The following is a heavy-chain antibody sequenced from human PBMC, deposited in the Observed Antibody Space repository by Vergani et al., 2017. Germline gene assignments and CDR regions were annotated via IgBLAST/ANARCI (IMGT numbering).Heavy chain of an antibody. J-gene: IGHJ5*02. CDR2: IYHSGST. Sequence: QVQLQESGPGLVKPSETLSLTCAVSGYSISSGYYWGWIRQPPGKGLEWIGSIYHSGSTYYNPSLKSRVTISVDTSKNQFSLKLSSVTAADTAVYYCARTIYGSGGYYGVAWGQGTLVTVSS. CDR1: GYSISSGYY. D-gene: IGHD3-10*01. CDR3: ARTIYGSGGYYGVA. V-gene: IGHV4-38-2*01.